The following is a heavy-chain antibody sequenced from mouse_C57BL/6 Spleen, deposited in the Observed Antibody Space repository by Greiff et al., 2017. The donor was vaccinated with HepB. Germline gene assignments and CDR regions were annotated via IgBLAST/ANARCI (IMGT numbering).Heavy chain of an antibody. V-gene: IGHV5-17*01. J-gene: IGHJ1*03. Sequence: EVKLVESGGGLVKPGGSLKLSCAASGFTFSDYGMHWVRQAPEKGLEWVAYISSGSSTIYYADTVKGRFTISRDNDKITLFLQMTSLRSEDTALYYCARNWYFDVWGTGTTVTVAS. CDR2: ISSGSSTI. CDR3: ARNWYFDV. CDR1: GFTFSDYG.